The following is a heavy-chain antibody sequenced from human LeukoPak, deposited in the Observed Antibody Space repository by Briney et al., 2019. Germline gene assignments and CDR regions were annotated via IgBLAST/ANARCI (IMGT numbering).Heavy chain of an antibody. CDR1: GDSISNHY. D-gene: IGHD1-26*01. V-gene: IGHV4-59*11. Sequence: PSETLSLTCTVSGDSISNHYWNWIRQPPGKALEWIGYLSDTGSTNYNPSLKSRVTISADTPKKQLSLKVRSVTAADTAVYYCVRAWGETRYYYYGLDVWGQGTTVTVSS. J-gene: IGHJ6*02. CDR2: LSDTGST. CDR3: VRAWGETRYYYYGLDV.